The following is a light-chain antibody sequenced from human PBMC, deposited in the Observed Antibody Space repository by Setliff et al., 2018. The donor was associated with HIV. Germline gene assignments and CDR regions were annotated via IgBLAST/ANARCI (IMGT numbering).Light chain of an antibody. CDR2: DVS. Sequence: QSALTQPASVSGSPGQSITISCTGTSSDVGGYNYVSWYQQHPGKAPKFMIYDVSNRPSGVSNRFSGSKSGNTASLTISGLQAEDEADYYCSSYSRSSTFGVFGTGTKVTVL. V-gene: IGLV2-14*03. CDR1: SSDVGGYNY. CDR3: SSYSRSSTFGV. J-gene: IGLJ1*01.